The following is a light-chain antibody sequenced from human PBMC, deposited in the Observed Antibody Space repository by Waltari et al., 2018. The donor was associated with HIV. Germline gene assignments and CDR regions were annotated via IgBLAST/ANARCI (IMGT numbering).Light chain of an antibody. J-gene: IGKJ4*01. CDR3: QQYNNWPPLT. V-gene: IGKV3-15*01. Sequence: EIVMTQSPATLSVSPGDRATLSCRASQSVRSNLACYQQNAGQAPRLLSYGASTRATGIPARFSGSGSGTEFTLTISSLQSEDFAVYYCQQYNNWPPLTFGGGTKVEIK. CDR2: GAS. CDR1: QSVRSN.